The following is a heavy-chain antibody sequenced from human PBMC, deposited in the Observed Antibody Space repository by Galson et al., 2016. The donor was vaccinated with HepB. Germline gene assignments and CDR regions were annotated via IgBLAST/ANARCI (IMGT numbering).Heavy chain of an antibody. CDR3: AHRRAMVQGDDAFDI. J-gene: IGHJ3*02. V-gene: IGHV2-5*01. CDR1: GFSLSTTGVG. D-gene: IGHD3-10*01. Sequence: PALVKPTQTLTLTCTFSGFSLSTTGVGVAWVRQPPAKALEWLALIFWNDDERYNASLKSRLTITKDTSKNQVFLTMTNMDPVDTATYYCAHRRAMVQGDDAFDIWGQGTMVTVSS. CDR2: IFWNDDE.